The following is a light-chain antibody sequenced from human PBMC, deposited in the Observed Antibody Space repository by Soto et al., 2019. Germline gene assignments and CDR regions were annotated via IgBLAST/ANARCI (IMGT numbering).Light chain of an antibody. CDR2: AVS. CDR3: CSYAGITYYYV. J-gene: IGLJ1*01. CDR1: SSDVGLYDY. Sequence: QSALTQPASVSGSPGQSITISCTGTSSDVGLYDYVSWYQQHPGKAPQLMIYAVSNRPSGVSNRFSASKSGNTASLTISGLQAEDEADYYCCSYAGITYYYVFGTGTRSPS. V-gene: IGLV2-23*02.